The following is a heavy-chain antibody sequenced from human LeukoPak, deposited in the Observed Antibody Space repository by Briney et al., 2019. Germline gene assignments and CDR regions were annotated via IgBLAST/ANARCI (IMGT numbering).Heavy chain of an antibody. V-gene: IGHV3-7*01. J-gene: IGHJ3*02. D-gene: IGHD2-15*01. CDR1: GFTFSSYW. CDR3: ARQGGVVVVAATPLDAFDI. CDR2: IKQDGSEK. Sequence: GGSLRLSCAASGFTFSSYWMSWVRQAPGKGLEWVANIKQDGSEKYYVDSVKGRFTISRDNAKNSLYLQMNSLRAEDTAVYYCARQGGVVVVAATPLDAFDIWGQGTMVTVSS.